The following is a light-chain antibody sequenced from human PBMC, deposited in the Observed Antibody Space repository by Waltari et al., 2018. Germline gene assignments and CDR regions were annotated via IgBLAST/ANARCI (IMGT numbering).Light chain of an antibody. J-gene: IGLJ2*01. Sequence: QLAVTQSPSASASLGASVKLTCPLTSEHSAYAIARHQHHPQKGPRFLMKIDGGGGHTKGDGIPDRFSGFSSGAERYLTISSLQYEDEAAYYCQTWDPDTVVFGGGTKLTV. CDR1: SEHSAYA. CDR2: IDGGGGH. CDR3: QTWDPDTVV. V-gene: IGLV4-69*01.